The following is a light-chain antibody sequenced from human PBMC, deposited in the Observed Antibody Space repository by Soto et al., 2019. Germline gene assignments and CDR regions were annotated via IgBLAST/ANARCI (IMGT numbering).Light chain of an antibody. V-gene: IGLV1-47*01. J-gene: IGLJ2*01. CDR3: EAWDDSLSGVV. CDR2: RNN. Sequence: QSVLTQPPSASGTPGQRVTISCSGSSSNIGSNYVYWYQQLPGTAPKLLIYRNNQRPSAVPDRFSGSKSGTSASLAISVLRSEDEADYYCEAWDDSLSGVVFGGGTQLTVL. CDR1: SSNIGSNY.